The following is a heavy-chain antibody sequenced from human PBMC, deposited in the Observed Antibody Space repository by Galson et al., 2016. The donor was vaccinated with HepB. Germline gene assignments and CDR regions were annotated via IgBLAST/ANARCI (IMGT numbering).Heavy chain of an antibody. CDR2: FHHRGSP. V-gene: IGHV4/OR15-8*01. D-gene: IGHD4-23*01. CDR3: ARNGAFGDHGGYSFDY. Sequence: SETLSLTCVVSGGSISTDIYWSWIRQPPAKGLEWIGEFHHRGSPHYNPSLQSRVSISVDNSKNELSLELTSVTAADTALYYCARNGAFGDHGGYSFDYWGRGTLVTVS. J-gene: IGHJ4*02. CDR1: GGSISTDIY.